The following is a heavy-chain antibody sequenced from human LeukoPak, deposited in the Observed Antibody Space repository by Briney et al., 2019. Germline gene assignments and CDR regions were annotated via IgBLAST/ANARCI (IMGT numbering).Heavy chain of an antibody. CDR3: ARGGAYCGGDCYSDAFDI. D-gene: IGHD2-21*02. V-gene: IGHV1-2*02. CDR2: ISPNSGGT. Sequence: VSVKVSCKASGYTFTGYYMHWVRQAPGQGLEWMGWISPNSGGTNYAQKFQGRVTMTRDTSISTAYMELSRLRSGDTAVYYCARGGAYCGGDCYSDAFDIWGQGTMVTVSS. CDR1: GYTFTGYY. J-gene: IGHJ3*02.